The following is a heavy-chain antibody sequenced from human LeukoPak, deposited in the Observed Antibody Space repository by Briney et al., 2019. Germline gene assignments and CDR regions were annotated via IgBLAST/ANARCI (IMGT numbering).Heavy chain of an antibody. CDR1: GFIFSTCW. CDR3: ARLFGTVTTYDY. D-gene: IGHD4-17*01. CDR2: IKPDGSAK. V-gene: IGHV3-7*01. Sequence: GGSLRLSCAASGFIFSTCWMSWVRQAPGKGLEWVASIKPDGSAKYYVDSVKGRFTISRDNAESSLYLQMSSLGAEDTAVYYCARLFGTVTTYDYWGQGTLVAVSS. J-gene: IGHJ4*02.